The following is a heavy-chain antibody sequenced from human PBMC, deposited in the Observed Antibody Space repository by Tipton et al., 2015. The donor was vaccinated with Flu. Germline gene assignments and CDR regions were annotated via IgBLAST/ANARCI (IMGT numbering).Heavy chain of an antibody. D-gene: IGHD4-23*01. J-gene: IGHJ2*01. Sequence: LRLSCAVSGDSISSDFYWAWIRQFPGKGLEWIGTVSRTGSTIYNPSLKSRVTISIDTSKNQFSLNMRSVTAADMAVYYCARPRGAGGNFYWYFNLWGRGTLATVSS. CDR3: ARPRGAGGNFYWYFNL. CDR1: GDSISSDFY. CDR2: VSRTGST. V-gene: IGHV4-38-2*01.